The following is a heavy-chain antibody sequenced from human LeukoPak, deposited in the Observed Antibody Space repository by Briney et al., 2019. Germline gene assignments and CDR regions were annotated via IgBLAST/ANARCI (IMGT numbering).Heavy chain of an antibody. CDR1: GFTFSSYA. CDR3: ARLTYYDSSGNYDY. J-gene: IGHJ4*02. Sequence: GGSLRLSCAASGFTFSSYAMSWVRQAPGKGLEWVSAISGSGGSTYYADSVKGRFTISRDNSKNTLYLQMNSLRAEDTAVYYCARLTYYDSSGNYDYWGQGTLVTVSS. D-gene: IGHD3-22*01. CDR2: ISGSGGST. V-gene: IGHV3-23*01.